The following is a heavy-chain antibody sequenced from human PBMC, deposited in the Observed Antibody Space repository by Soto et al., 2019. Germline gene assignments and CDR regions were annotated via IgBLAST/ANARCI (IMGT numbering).Heavy chain of an antibody. V-gene: IGHV3-23*01. D-gene: IGHD6-19*01. CDR3: AKIVARIAVAGSDY. J-gene: IGHJ4*02. CDR1: GFTFSSNA. Sequence: GGSLRLSCAASGFTFSSNAMSWVRQAPGKGLEWVSAISGSGGSTYYADSVKGRFTIARDNSKNTLYLQMNSLRAEDTAVYYCAKIVARIAVAGSDYWGQGTLVTVSS. CDR2: ISGSGGST.